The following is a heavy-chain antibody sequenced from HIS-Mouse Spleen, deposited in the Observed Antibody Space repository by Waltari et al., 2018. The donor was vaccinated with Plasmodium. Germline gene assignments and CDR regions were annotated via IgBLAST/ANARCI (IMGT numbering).Heavy chain of an antibody. CDR2: ISWNSGSI. J-gene: IGHJ4*02. V-gene: IGHV3-9*01. CDR3: AKDFCSGGSCLGLFDY. D-gene: IGHD2-15*01. Sequence: EVQLVASGGGLVQPGRSLRLPCAASGFPFDDYAMPWVRQAPGKGREWVSGISWNSGSIGYADSVKGRFTISRDNAKNSLYLQMNSLRAEDTALYYCAKDFCSGGSCLGLFDYWGQGTLVTVSS. CDR1: GFPFDDYA.